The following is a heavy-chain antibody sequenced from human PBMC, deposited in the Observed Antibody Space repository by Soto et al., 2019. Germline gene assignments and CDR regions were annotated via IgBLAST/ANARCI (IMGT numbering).Heavy chain of an antibody. V-gene: IGHV3-33*01. D-gene: IGHD2-21*02. J-gene: IGHJ4*02. CDR1: GFPFYSYG. CDR2: TWYDGSNE. Sequence: QVQLVESGGGVVQPGRSLRLSCEASGFPFYSYGMHWVRQSPGKGLEWVAVTWYDGSNEMYADSVKGRFIISRDNSKNTLYVQMNSLRVDDTAVYYCARERASYCGGDCPADYWGQGTLVTVSS. CDR3: ARERASYCGGDCPADY.